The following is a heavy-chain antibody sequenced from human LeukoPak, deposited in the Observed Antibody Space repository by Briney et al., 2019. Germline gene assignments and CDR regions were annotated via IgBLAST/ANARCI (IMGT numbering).Heavy chain of an antibody. Sequence: GGSLRLSCAASGFTFSSYSMNWVRQAPGKGLEWVSSISTSNNYTSYADSVKSRFTISRDNAKNSLYLQMNSLRAEDTALYFCARATGYSSGWENFFDYWGQGTLVTVSS. CDR3: ARATGYSSGWENFFDY. CDR2: ISTSNNYT. D-gene: IGHD6-19*01. CDR1: GFTFSSYS. V-gene: IGHV3-21*01. J-gene: IGHJ4*02.